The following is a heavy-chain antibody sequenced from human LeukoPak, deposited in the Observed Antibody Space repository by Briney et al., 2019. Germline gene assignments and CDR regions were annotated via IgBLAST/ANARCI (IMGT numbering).Heavy chain of an antibody. CDR3: AREVEYYDSSGYRPHAFDI. CDR1: GGSISSSNHY. J-gene: IGHJ3*02. D-gene: IGHD3-22*01. Sequence: SETLSLTCTVSGGSISSSNHYWGWTRQPPGKGLEWFGSISYSGGTSYNPSLRSRVTISVDTSKNQFSLKLNSVTAADTAVYYCAREVEYYDSSGYRPHAFDIWGQGTVVTVSS. CDR2: ISYSGGT. V-gene: IGHV4-39*02.